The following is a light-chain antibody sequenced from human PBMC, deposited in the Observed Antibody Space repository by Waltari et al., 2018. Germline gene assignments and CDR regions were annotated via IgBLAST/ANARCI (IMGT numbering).Light chain of an antibody. CDR3: ETWDSNTQV. CDR1: SGHSGYI. J-gene: IGLJ3*02. CDR2: LERSGTY. Sequence: QPVLTQASSASASLGSSVRLTCPLSSGHSGYIIAWHQQLPGKAPRFLLRLERSGTYNRGSGVPDRFSGSTSGADRYLTISNVQSEDEGDYYCETWDSNTQVFGAGTKVTVL. V-gene: IGLV4-60*03.